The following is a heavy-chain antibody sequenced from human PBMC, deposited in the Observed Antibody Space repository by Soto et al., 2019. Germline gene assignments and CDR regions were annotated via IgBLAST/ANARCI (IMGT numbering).Heavy chain of an antibody. CDR1: GYTFTSYY. Sequence: AASLKVSCKASGYTFTSYYMHWVRQAPGQGLEWMGIINPSGGSTSYAQKFQGRVTMTRDTSTSTVYMELSSLRSEDTAVYYCARDSLENYYDSSGYYNGGFDYWGQGTLVTVSS. CDR3: ARDSLENYYDSSGYYNGGFDY. D-gene: IGHD3-22*01. V-gene: IGHV1-46*01. CDR2: INPSGGST. J-gene: IGHJ4*02.